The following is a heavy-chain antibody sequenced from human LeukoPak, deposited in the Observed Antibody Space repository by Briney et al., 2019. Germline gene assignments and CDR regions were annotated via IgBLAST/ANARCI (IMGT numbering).Heavy chain of an antibody. V-gene: IGHV1-2*02. Sequence: ASVKVSCKASGYTFTGYYMHWVRQAPGQGLEWMGWLNPNSGGTNYAQKFQGRVTMTRDTSISTAYMELSRLRSDDTAVYYCARRYYCDSSGYYSTRYYFDYWGQGTLVTVSS. J-gene: IGHJ4*02. D-gene: IGHD3-22*01. CDR1: GYTFTGYY. CDR2: LNPNSGGT. CDR3: ARRYYCDSSGYYSTRYYFDY.